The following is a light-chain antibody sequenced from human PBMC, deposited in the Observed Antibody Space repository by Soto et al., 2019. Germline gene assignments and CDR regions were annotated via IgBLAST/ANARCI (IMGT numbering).Light chain of an antibody. J-gene: IGLJ3*02. Sequence: QSVLTQPPSVSGAPGQRVTISCTGSSSNIGAGYDVHWYQQLPGTAPKLLIYGNNNRPSGVPDRFSGSKSGTSGSLAITGLQAEDEADYYCQSYDNSLGGSVFGGGTQLTVL. CDR2: GNN. CDR3: QSYDNSLGGSV. V-gene: IGLV1-40*01. CDR1: SSNIGAGYD.